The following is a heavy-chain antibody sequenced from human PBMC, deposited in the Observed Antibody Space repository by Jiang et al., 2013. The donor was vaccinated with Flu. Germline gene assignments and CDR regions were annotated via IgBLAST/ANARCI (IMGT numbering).Heavy chain of an antibody. CDR2: ISAYNGNT. Sequence: GAEVKKPGASVKVSCKASGYTFTSYGISWVRQAPGQGLEWMGWISAYNGNTNYAQKLQGRVTMTTDTSTSTAYMELRSLRSDDTAVYYCARDWPYSSSWYSQRETGTDYYYYGMDVWGQGTTVTVSS. D-gene: IGHD6-13*01. CDR3: ARDWPYSSSWYSQRETGTDYYYYGMDV. J-gene: IGHJ6*02. CDR1: GYTFTSYG. V-gene: IGHV1-18*01.